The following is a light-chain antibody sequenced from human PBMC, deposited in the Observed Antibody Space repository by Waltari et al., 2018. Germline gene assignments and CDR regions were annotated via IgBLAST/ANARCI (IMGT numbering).Light chain of an antibody. V-gene: IGLV1-44*01. J-gene: IGLJ1*01. CDR3: ATWDDSLKGFV. CDR1: NSDTRSNP. Sequence: QSVLTQPPSASGTPGQRVTISCSGTNSDTRSNPVNWYQPPPGTAPRLLIYNNYYRPSGVPDRFSGSKSGTSASLAISGLQSEDEAVFYCATWDDSLKGFVFGSGTKVTVL. CDR2: NNY.